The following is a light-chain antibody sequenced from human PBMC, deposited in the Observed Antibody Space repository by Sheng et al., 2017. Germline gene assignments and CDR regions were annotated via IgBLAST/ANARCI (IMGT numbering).Light chain of an antibody. CDR2: DVN. CDR1: SSDVGGYKY. CDR3: SSYTSSTTWV. V-gene: IGLV2-14*01. Sequence: QSALTQPASVSGSPGQSITISCTGTSSDVGGYKYVSWYQQHPDKAPKLMIYDVNIRPSGVSNRFSGSKSGNTASLTISGLQAEDEADYYCSSYTSSTTWVFGGGTQVDRP. J-gene: IGLJ3*02.